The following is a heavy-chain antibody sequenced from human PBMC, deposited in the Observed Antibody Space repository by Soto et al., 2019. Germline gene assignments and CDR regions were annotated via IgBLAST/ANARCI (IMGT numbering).Heavy chain of an antibody. CDR2: IYSGGST. CDR1: GFTVSSNY. J-gene: IGHJ6*03. V-gene: IGHV3-53*04. CDR3: AGGTNLEWLPLPYHYYMDV. D-gene: IGHD3-3*01. Sequence: GGSLRLSCAASGFTVSSNYMSWVRQAPGKGLEWVSVIYSGGSTYYADSVKGRFTISRHNSKNTLYLQMSSLRAEDTAVYYCAGGTNLEWLPLPYHYYMDVWGKGTTVTVSS.